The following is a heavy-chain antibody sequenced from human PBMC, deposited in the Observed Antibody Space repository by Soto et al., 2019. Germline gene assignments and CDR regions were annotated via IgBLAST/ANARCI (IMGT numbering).Heavy chain of an antibody. V-gene: IGHV3-74*01. J-gene: IGHJ4*02. CDR1: GFTFSSYW. Sequence: EVQLVESGGGLVQPGGSLRLSCVASGFTFSSYWMHWVRQAPGKGLVWVSRINSDGTSTSYADSVKGRFTISRDNAKNTLYLQMNSLRAEDTAVYYCVRTSLVVAAATREDYWGQGNLVTVSS. CDR2: INSDGTST. D-gene: IGHD2-15*01. CDR3: VRTSLVVAAATREDY.